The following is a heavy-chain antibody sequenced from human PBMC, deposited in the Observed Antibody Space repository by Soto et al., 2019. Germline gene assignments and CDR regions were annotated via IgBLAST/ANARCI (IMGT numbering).Heavy chain of an antibody. D-gene: IGHD5-18*01. J-gene: IGHJ4*01. V-gene: IGHV2-5*02. CDR3: AHSGSYGPFDY. CDR2: IYWDDDK. Sequence: QITLKESGPTLVKPTQTLTLTCTFSVFSLSTSGVGVGWIRQPPGKALECLTLIYWDDDKRYSPSLKSRLTITKDTSKNQVVLTMTNMDPVDTAKYYCAHSGSYGPFDYWGHGTLVTVSS. CDR1: VFSLSTSGVG.